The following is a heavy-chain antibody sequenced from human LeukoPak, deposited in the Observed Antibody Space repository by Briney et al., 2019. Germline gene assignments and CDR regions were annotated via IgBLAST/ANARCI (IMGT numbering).Heavy chain of an antibody. Sequence: GGSLRLSCAASGFSFSSYWMHWVRQAPGKRLVWVSRISSDASSTNYADSVKGRFTISRDNAKNTLYLQMNSLRAEDTAVYYCAMLAKMATIDDFDYWGQGTLVTVSS. CDR3: AMLAKMATIDDFDY. CDR2: ISSDASST. CDR1: GFSFSSYW. D-gene: IGHD5-24*01. V-gene: IGHV3-74*01. J-gene: IGHJ4*02.